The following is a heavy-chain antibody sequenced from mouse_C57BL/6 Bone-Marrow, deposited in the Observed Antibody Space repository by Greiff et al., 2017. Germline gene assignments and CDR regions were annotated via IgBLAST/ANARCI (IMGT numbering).Heavy chain of an antibody. CDR3: ARPQYYGSSPFAY. J-gene: IGHJ3*01. CDR1: GYTFTSYW. D-gene: IGHD1-1*01. V-gene: IGHV1-55*01. CDR2: IYPGSGST. Sequence: QVQLQQPGAELVKPGASVKMSCKASGYTFTSYWITWVKQRPGQGLEWIGDIYPGSGSTNYNEKFKSKATLTVDTSSSTAYMQLSSLTSEDSAVYYCARPQYYGSSPFAYWGQGTLVTVSA.